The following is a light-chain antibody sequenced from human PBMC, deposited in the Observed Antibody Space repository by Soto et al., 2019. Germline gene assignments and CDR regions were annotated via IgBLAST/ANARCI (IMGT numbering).Light chain of an antibody. CDR3: ASWDDSLTGYV. CDR1: SSNIGSDT. Sequence: QSVLTQPPSASGTPGQRVTISCSGGSSNIGSDTVNWYQLLPGTAPKLLIYTNNQRPSGVPDRFSGSKSGTSASLTISGLQSEDEAEYYCASWDDSLTGYVFGPGTKVTVL. J-gene: IGLJ1*01. V-gene: IGLV1-44*01. CDR2: TNN.